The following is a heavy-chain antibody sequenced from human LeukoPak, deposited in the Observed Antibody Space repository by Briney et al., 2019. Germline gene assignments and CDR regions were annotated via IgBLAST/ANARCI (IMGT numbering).Heavy chain of an antibody. CDR2: ISSSSSYI. Sequence: PGGSLRLSCAASGFTFSSYSMNWVRQAPGKGLEWVSSISSSSSYIYYADSVKGRFTISRDNAKNSLYLQMSSLRAEDTAVYYCARGFRSSPLPLDYWGQGTLVTVSS. D-gene: IGHD6-6*01. CDR1: GFTFSSYS. CDR3: ARGFRSSPLPLDY. J-gene: IGHJ4*02. V-gene: IGHV3-21*01.